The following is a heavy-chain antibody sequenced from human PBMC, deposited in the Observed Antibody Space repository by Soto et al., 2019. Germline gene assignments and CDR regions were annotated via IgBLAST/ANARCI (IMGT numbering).Heavy chain of an antibody. CDR2: IGGRGDDT. CDR1: GLTFGTYA. CDR3: AKDRVGCSGGSCYSGIFDF. D-gene: IGHD2-15*01. Sequence: EVRLLESGGGLVQPGGSLRLSCAASGFAASGLTFGTYAMRWVRQAPGKGLEWVSTIGGRGDDTYYADSVKGRFTISRDNSKNTLYLQMNSLRAEDTALYYCAKDRVGCSGGSCYSGIFDFWGQGTLVTVSS. V-gene: IGHV3-23*01. J-gene: IGHJ4*02.